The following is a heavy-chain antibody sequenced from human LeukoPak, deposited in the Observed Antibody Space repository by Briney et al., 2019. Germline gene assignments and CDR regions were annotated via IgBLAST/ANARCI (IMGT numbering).Heavy chain of an antibody. V-gene: IGHV4-31*03. J-gene: IGHJ3*02. CDR3: ARGNYDISDAFDI. CDR1: GGSISSGGYY. Sequence: KPSETLSLTCTVSGGSISSGGYYWSWIRQHPGKGLEWIGYIYYSGSTYYNPSLKSRVTISVDTSKNQFSLKLSSVTAADTAVYYCARGNYDISDAFDIWGQGTMVTVSS. D-gene: IGHD3-9*01. CDR2: IYYSGST.